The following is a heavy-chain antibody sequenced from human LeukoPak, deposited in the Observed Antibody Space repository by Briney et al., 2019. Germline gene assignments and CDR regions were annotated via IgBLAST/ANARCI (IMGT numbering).Heavy chain of an antibody. CDR2: INHSGST. J-gene: IGHJ4*02. Sequence: PGGSLRLSCAVYGGSFSGYYWSWIRQPPGKGLEWIGEINHSGSTNYSPSLKSRVTISVDTSKNQFSLKLSSVTAADTAVYYCARAQHLYYYGSGVDDYWGQGTLVTVSS. V-gene: IGHV4-34*01. CDR1: GGSFSGYY. CDR3: ARAQHLYYYGSGVDDY. D-gene: IGHD3-10*01.